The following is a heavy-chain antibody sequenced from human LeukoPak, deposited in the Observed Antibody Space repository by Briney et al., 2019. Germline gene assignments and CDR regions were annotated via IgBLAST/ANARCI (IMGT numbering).Heavy chain of an antibody. D-gene: IGHD2-2*02. CDR2: IRYDGSNK. V-gene: IGHV3-30*02. Sequence: PGGSLRLSCAASGFTFSSYGMHWVRQAPGKGLEWVAFIRYDGSNKYYADSVKGRFTISRDNSKNTLYLQMNSLRAEDTAVYYCAKDVRYCSSTSCYTLDYWGQGTLVTVSS. J-gene: IGHJ4*02. CDR3: AKDVRYCSSTSCYTLDY. CDR1: GFTFSSYG.